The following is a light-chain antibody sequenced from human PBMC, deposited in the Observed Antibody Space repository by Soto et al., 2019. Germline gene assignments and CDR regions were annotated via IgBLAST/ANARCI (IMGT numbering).Light chain of an antibody. CDR1: QGISSF. Sequence: DIQMTQSPSSLSASVGDRVTITCRASQGISSFVAWYQQKPGKVPRLLISGASTLQSGVPSRFSGSGSETDFTLTITSLQPEDVATYYCQRYRSVITFGQGTRLEIK. V-gene: IGKV1-27*01. CDR2: GAS. J-gene: IGKJ5*01. CDR3: QRYRSVIT.